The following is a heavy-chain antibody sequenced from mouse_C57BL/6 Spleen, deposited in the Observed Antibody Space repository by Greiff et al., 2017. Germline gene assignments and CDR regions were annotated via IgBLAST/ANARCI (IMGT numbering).Heavy chain of an antibody. CDR2: IYPGDGDT. CDR3: ARFYYDYGDYYAMDY. D-gene: IGHD2-4*01. V-gene: IGHV1-80*01. J-gene: IGHJ4*01. CDR1: GYAFSSYW. Sequence: VQLQQSGAELVKPGASVKISCKASGYAFSSYWMNWVKQRPGKGLEWIGQIYPGDGDTNYNGKFKGKATLTADKSSSTAYMQLSSLTSEDSAVYFCARFYYDYGDYYAMDYWGQGTSVTVSS.